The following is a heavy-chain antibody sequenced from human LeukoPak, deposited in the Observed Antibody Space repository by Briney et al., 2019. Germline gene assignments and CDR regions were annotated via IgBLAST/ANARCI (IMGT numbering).Heavy chain of an antibody. CDR3: ARGSVFRGQRLKVVAATNYYYYGMDV. CDR2: IIPIFGTG. CDR1: GGTFSSYA. D-gene: IGHD2-15*01. J-gene: IGHJ6*04. Sequence: GASVKVSCKASGGTFSSYAISWVRQAPGQGLEWMGGIIPIFGTGNYAQKFQGRVTITADESTSTAYMELSSLRSEDTAVYYCARGSVFRGQRLKVVAATNYYYYGMDVWGKGTTVTVSS. V-gene: IGHV1-69*13.